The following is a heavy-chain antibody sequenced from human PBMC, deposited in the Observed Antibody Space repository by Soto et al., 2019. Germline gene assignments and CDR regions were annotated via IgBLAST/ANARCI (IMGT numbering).Heavy chain of an antibody. D-gene: IGHD2-21*01. Sequence: SETLSLTCTVSGGSISSGGYYWSWIRQHPGKGLEWIGYIYYSGSTYYNPSLKSRVTISVDTSKNQFSLMLSSVTAADTAVYYCARDQGHAYCGGDCYLYYMDVWGKGTTVTVSS. CDR1: GGSISSGGYY. CDR2: IYYSGST. J-gene: IGHJ6*03. CDR3: ARDQGHAYCGGDCYLYYMDV. V-gene: IGHV4-31*03.